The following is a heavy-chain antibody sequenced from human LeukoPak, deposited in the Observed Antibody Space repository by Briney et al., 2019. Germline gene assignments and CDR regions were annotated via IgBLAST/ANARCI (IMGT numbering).Heavy chain of an antibody. Sequence: PGGSLRLSCAASGFTFSSYSMIWVRQAPGKGLEWVSSISSSSSYIYYADSVKGRFTISRDNAKNSLYLQMNSLRAEDTALYYCARDPPYYYDSSGKGWYFDYWGQGTLVTVSS. D-gene: IGHD3-22*01. V-gene: IGHV3-21*04. CDR3: ARDPPYYYDSSGKGWYFDY. J-gene: IGHJ4*02. CDR2: ISSSSSYI. CDR1: GFTFSSYS.